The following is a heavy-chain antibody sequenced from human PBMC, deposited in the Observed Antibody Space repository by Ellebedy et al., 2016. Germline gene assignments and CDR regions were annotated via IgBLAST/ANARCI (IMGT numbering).Heavy chain of an antibody. D-gene: IGHD2-2*02. CDR1: GGSFSGYY. Sequence: GSLRLSXAVYGGSFSGYYWSWIRQPPGKGLEWIGEINRSGSTNYNPSLKSRVTISVDMSKNQFSLTMSSLTAADTAVYYCARHTPYYFDYWGQGTLVTVSS. CDR2: INRSGST. CDR3: ARHTPYYFDY. J-gene: IGHJ4*02. V-gene: IGHV4-34*01.